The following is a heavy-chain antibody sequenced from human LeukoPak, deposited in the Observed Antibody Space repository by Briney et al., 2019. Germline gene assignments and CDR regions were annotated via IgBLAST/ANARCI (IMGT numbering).Heavy chain of an antibody. D-gene: IGHD5-18*01. Sequence: GASVKVCCKASGYTFTGYYMHWVRQAPGQGLEWMGWINPNSGGTNYAQKFQGRVTMTRDTSISTAYMELSRLRPDDTAVYYCARDSAMVTADFDYWGQGTLVTVSS. V-gene: IGHV1-2*02. J-gene: IGHJ4*02. CDR2: INPNSGGT. CDR1: GYTFTGYY. CDR3: ARDSAMVTADFDY.